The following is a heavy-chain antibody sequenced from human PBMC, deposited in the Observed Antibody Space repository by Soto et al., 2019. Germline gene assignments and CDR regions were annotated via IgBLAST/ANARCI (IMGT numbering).Heavy chain of an antibody. CDR3: ARDWLDKDY. J-gene: IGHJ4*02. D-gene: IGHD3-22*01. V-gene: IGHV3-30*03. CDR2: ISYDGSNE. Sequence: QVQLVESGGGVVQPGRSLRLSCAASGFTFQSYGMHWVRQAPGKGLEWAALISYDGSNEYYADSVRGRFTVSRDNSKNTLYLQMNSLRVEDTAVYYCARDWLDKDYWGQGTLVTVSS. CDR1: GFTFQSYG.